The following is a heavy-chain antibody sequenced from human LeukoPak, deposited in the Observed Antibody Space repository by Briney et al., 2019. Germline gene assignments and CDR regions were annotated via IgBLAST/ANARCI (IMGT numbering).Heavy chain of an antibody. J-gene: IGHJ5*02. D-gene: IGHD3-3*01. CDR1: GFSVRDYA. Sequence: GGSLRLSCAASGFSVRDYAMHWVRQAPGKGLEWVAVTSYEETYKNYAEAVKGRFTISRDDSKNTLFLHMSSLRPEDTAVYYCARDFGVIRRSWGQGTLVSVSS. CDR3: ARDFGVIRRS. CDR2: TSYEETYK. V-gene: IGHV3-30-3*01.